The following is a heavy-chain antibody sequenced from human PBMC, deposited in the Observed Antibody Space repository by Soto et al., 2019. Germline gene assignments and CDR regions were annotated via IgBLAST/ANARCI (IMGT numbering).Heavy chain of an antibody. CDR3: AREQIYHFESGQVPGYYWYGLDV. D-gene: IGHD3-10*01. V-gene: IGHV4-4*02. CDR1: GGSISSSNW. J-gene: IGHJ6*02. Sequence: PSETLSLTCAVSGGSISSSNWWSWVRQPPGKGLEWIGEIYHSGSTNYNPSLKSRITISVDTSKNQISLKLNSVTAADTAVYYCAREQIYHFESGQVPGYYWYGLDVWGQGTTVTVSS. CDR2: IYHSGST.